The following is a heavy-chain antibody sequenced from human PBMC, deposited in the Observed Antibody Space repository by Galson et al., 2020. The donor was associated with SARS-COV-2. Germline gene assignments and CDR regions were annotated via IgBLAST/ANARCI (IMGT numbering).Heavy chain of an antibody. J-gene: IGHJ3*02. V-gene: IGHV3-30*01. CDR1: GFTFSSYA. CDR2: ISYDGSNK. Sequence: GGSLRLSCAASGFTFSSYAMHWVRQAPGKGLEWVAVISYDGSNKYYADSVKGRFTISRDNSKNTLYLQMNSLRAEDTAVYYCARDNRLLWFGELLALFDAFDIWGQGTMVTVSS. CDR3: ARDNRLLWFGELLALFDAFDI. D-gene: IGHD3-10*01.